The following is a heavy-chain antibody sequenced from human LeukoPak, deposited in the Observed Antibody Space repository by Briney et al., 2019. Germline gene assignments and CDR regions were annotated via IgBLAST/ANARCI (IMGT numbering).Heavy chain of an antibody. CDR1: GFTFSNAW. Sequence: GGSLRLSCAASGFTFSNAWMSWVRQAPGKGLEWVGRIKSRTDGGTTDYAAPVKGRFTISRDDSKNTLYLQMNSLKTEDTAVYYYTTDFVVVTADPAGYWGQGTLVTVSS. J-gene: IGHJ4*02. CDR2: IKSRTDGGTT. CDR3: TTDFVVVTADPAGY. V-gene: IGHV3-15*01. D-gene: IGHD2-21*02.